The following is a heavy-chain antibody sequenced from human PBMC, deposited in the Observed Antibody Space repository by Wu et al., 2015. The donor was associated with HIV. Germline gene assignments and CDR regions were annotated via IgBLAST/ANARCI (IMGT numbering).Heavy chain of an antibody. Sequence: QVQLVQSGAEVKKPGASVKVSCKVSGYTLTELSMHWVRQAPGKGLEWMGGFDPEDGETIYAQKFQGRVTMTTDTSTNTAYLQLTSLTSDDTAIYFCANLLRRAYDSGSQQQIVFDPWGQGTLVSVSS. V-gene: IGHV1-24*01. D-gene: IGHD3-10*01. CDR3: ANLLRRAYDSGSQQQIVFDP. CDR1: GYTLTELS. J-gene: IGHJ5*02. CDR2: FDPEDGET.